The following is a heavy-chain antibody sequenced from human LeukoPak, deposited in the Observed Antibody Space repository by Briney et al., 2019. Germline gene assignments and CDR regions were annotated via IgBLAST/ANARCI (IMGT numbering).Heavy chain of an antibody. J-gene: IGHJ5*02. Sequence: PSETLSLTCTVSGGSISSYYWSWIRQPPGKGMEWIGYIYYSGSTNYNPCLKGRVTISVDTSKNQFPLKLSSVTAAATAVYYCARGGGYYDFWSGYYRGSGWFDPWGQGTLVTVSS. V-gene: IGHV4-59*01. CDR1: GGSISSYY. CDR2: IYYSGST. CDR3: ARGGGYYDFWSGYYRGSGWFDP. D-gene: IGHD3-3*01.